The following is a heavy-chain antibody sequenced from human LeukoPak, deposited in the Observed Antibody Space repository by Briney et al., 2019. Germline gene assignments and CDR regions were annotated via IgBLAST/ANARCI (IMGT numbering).Heavy chain of an antibody. D-gene: IGHD3-10*01. J-gene: IGHJ6*03. CDR2: ISAYNGNT. CDR3: ARAVLIRGVMGYYMDV. Sequence: ASVKVSCKASGYTFTSYGISWVRQAPGQGLEWMGWISAYNGNTNYAQKLQGRVTMTTDTSTSTAYMELRSLRSDDTAVYYCARAVLIRGVMGYYMDVWGKGTTVTVSS. CDR1: GYTFTSYG. V-gene: IGHV1-18*01.